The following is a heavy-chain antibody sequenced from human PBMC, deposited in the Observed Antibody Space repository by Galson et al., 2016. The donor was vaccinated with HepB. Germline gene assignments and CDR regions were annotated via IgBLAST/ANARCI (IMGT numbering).Heavy chain of an antibody. V-gene: IGHV4-34*01. CDR1: GGSFSGYY. Sequence: SETLSLTCAVYGGSFSGYYWSWIRQPPGKGLEWIGEINHSGSTNYNPSLKSRVIISVDTSKKQFSLKLSSVTAADTAVYYCARGFSGYQLRSMDAWGQGTTVTVSS. J-gene: IGHJ6*02. CDR2: INHSGST. CDR3: ARGFSGYQLRSMDA. D-gene: IGHD3-22*01.